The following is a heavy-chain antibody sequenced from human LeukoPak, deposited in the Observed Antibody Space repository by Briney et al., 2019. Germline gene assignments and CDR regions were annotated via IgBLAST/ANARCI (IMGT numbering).Heavy chain of an antibody. J-gene: IGHJ4*02. CDR2: ISSSSSYI. V-gene: IGHV3-21*04. CDR1: GFTLSSYR. CDR3: AKARGRDGYKDELDY. D-gene: IGHD5-24*01. Sequence: GGSLRLSCAASGFTLSSYRMNWVRQAPGKGLEWVSSISSSSSYIYYADSVKGRFTISRDNSKNTLYLQMNSLRAEDTAVYYCAKARGRDGYKDELDYWGQGTLVTVSS.